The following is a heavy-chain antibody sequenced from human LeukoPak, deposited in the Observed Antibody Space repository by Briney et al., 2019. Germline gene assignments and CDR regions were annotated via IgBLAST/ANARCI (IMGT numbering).Heavy chain of an antibody. Sequence: SETLSLTCTVSGGSISSSSYYWGWIRQPPGKGLEWIGSIYYSGSTYYNPSLKSRATISVDTSKNQFSLKLSSVTAADTAVYYCARRRAVAGTHFDYWGQGTLVTVSS. V-gene: IGHV4-39*01. CDR1: GGSISSSSYY. J-gene: IGHJ4*02. CDR2: IYYSGST. CDR3: ARRRAVAGTHFDY. D-gene: IGHD6-19*01.